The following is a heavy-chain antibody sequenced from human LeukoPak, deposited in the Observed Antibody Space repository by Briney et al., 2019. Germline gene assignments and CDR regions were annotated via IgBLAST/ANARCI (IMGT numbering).Heavy chain of an antibody. J-gene: IGHJ4*02. D-gene: IGHD3-10*01. CDR2: IYYSGST. Sequence: PSETLSLTCTVSGGSISSYYWSWIRQPPGKGLEWIGYIYYSGSTYYNPSLKSRVTISVDTSKNQFSLKLSSVTAADTAVYYCARVGDDGSGSYSLNIDYWGQGTLVTVSS. V-gene: IGHV4-30-4*01. CDR3: ARVGDDGSGSYSLNIDY. CDR1: GGSISSYY.